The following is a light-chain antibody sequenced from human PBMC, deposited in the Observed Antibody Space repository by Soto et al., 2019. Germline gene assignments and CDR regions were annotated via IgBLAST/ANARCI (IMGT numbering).Light chain of an antibody. V-gene: IGKV3-20*01. Sequence: ENGVTQSPGTLSLSPGERATLSCRASQTVSSYLTWYQQRPGQAPRLLISGASRRATGIPDRFSGSGSGTDFTLTISRLEPEDFALYYCQQYGTSPITFGQGTRLEIK. CDR1: QTVSSY. CDR3: QQYGTSPIT. CDR2: GAS. J-gene: IGKJ5*01.